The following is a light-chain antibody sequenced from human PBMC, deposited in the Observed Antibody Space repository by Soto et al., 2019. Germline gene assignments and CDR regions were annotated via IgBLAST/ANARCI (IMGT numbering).Light chain of an antibody. CDR2: RDS. V-gene: IGLV3-9*01. Sequence: SYELTQPLSVSVALGQTARITCGGKNIGSKNVHCYQQKPGQAPVLVIYRDSNRPSGIPERFSGSNSGNTATLTISRAQAGDEANYYCQVWDSSTARVFGGGTKVTVL. CDR1: NIGSKN. CDR3: QVWDSSTARV. J-gene: IGLJ3*02.